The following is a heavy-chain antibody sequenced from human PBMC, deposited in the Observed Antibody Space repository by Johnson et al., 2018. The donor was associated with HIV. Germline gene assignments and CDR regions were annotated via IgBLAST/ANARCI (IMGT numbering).Heavy chain of an antibody. J-gene: IGHJ3*02. V-gene: IGHV3-NL1*01. CDR2: ISGGGGRT. CDR1: GFTFSSYG. D-gene: IGHD5-12*01. CDR3: ATKSAGGSFDM. Sequence: QLVESGGGVVQPGRSLRLSCAASGFTFSSYGMHWVRQAPGKGLEWVSGISGGGGRTFYADSVKGRFTISRDNSKSTLYLQMGSLRAEDTAVYYCATKSAGGSFDMWGQGTTVTVSS.